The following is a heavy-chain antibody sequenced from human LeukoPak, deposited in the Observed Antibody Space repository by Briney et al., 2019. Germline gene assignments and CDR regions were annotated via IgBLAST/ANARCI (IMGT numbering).Heavy chain of an antibody. D-gene: IGHD3-22*01. V-gene: IGHV1-69*13. J-gene: IGHJ5*02. CDR1: GYTFTNYG. Sequence: GASVKVSCKASGYTFTNYGVSWVRQAPGQGLEWMGGIIPIFGTANYAQKFQGRVTITADESTSTAYMELSSLSSVTAADTAVYYCARGEIIRGYNWFDPWGQGTLVTVSS. CDR3: ARGEIIRGYNWFDP. CDR2: IIPIFGTA.